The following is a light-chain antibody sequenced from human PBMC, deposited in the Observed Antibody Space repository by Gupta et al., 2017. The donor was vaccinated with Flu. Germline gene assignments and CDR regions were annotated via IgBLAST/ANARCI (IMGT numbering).Light chain of an antibody. CDR1: SGHSHYD. CDR2: VNSDGSH. V-gene: IGLV4-69*01. CDR3: QTWGTVV. Sequence: QLDLTQSPSASASLGASVTLTCTLSSGHSHYDIAWHQQRPERAPRFLMRVNSDGSHTKGVGVPDRFSGSSFGAERHLSISNLQPEDEADYYCQTWGTVVFGGGTSLAVL. J-gene: IGLJ2*01.